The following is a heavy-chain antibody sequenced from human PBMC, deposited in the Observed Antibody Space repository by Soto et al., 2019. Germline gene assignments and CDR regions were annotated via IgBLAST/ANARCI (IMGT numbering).Heavy chain of an antibody. CDR2: IKSKTDGGTT. Sequence: GGSLRLSCAASGFTFSNAWMNWVRQAPGKGLEWVGRIKSKTDGGTTDYAAPVKGRFTISRDDSKNTLYLQMNSLKTEDTAVYYCTTVTQLELRYYYYYYGMDVWGQGTTVTVSS. CDR3: TTVTQLELRYYYYYYGMDV. D-gene: IGHD1-7*01. J-gene: IGHJ6*02. CDR1: GFTFSNAW. V-gene: IGHV3-15*07.